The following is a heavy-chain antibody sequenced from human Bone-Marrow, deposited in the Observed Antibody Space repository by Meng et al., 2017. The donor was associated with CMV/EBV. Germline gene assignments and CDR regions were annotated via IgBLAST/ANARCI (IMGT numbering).Heavy chain of an antibody. D-gene: IGHD2-2*01. V-gene: IGHV3-48*03. CDR2: ISSSGSTI. CDR1: GFTFSSYE. Sequence: GESLKISCAASGFTFSSYEMNWVRQAPGKGLEWVSYISSSGSTIYYADPVKGRFTISRDNAKNSLYLQMNSLRAEDTAVYYCARGYCSGTSCYGDAFDIWGQGTMVTVSS. CDR3: ARGYCSGTSCYGDAFDI. J-gene: IGHJ3*02.